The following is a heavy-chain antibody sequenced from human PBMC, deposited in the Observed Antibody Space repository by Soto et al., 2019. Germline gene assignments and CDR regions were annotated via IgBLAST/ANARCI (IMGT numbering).Heavy chain of an antibody. J-gene: IGHJ6*02. Sequence: ASVKVSCKASGGTFSSYTISWVRQAPGQGLEWMGRIIPILGIANYAQKFQGRVTITADKSTSTAYMELSSLRSEDTAVYYCAKTVTYYYYGMDVWGQGTTVTVSS. CDR2: IIPILGIA. D-gene: IGHD4-4*01. CDR1: GGTFSSYT. CDR3: AKTVTYYYYGMDV. V-gene: IGHV1-69*02.